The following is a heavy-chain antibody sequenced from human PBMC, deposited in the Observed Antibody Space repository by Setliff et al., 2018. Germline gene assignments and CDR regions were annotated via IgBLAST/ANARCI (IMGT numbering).Heavy chain of an antibody. D-gene: IGHD3-3*01. CDR2: IKQDGSEK. Sequence: PGGSLRLSCAASGFTFSSYWMTWVRQAPGKGLEWVANIKQDGSEKNYVDSVKGRFTISRDDAKNSLYLQMNSLRAEDTAVYYCARPNMYYDFWSGYYRSGAFDIWGQGTMVTVSS. CDR3: ARPNMYYDFWSGYYRSGAFDI. V-gene: IGHV3-7*01. J-gene: IGHJ3*02. CDR1: GFTFSSYW.